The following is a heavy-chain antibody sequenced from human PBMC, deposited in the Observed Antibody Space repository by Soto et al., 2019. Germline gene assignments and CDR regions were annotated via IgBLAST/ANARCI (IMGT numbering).Heavy chain of an antibody. CDR3: ARVWFPEY. J-gene: IGHJ4*02. V-gene: IGHV3-7*05. CDR1: GFTFSTYW. D-gene: IGHD2-21*01. Sequence: EVQLVESGGGLVQPGGSLRLSCAASGFTFSTYWMSLVRQTPGKGLEWVANINEDGSERYYVNSVKGRFTISRDNAMKSLYLQMTSVRGEDTAVYFCARVWFPEYWGQGTRVTGSS. CDR2: INEDGSER.